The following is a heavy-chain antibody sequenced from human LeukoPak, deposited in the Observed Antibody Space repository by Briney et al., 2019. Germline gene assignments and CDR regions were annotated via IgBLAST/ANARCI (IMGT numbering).Heavy chain of an antibody. V-gene: IGHV3-23*01. J-gene: IGHJ4*02. CDR2: ISGSGANT. CDR1: GFTFSTYA. CDR3: AKARAGYTNPYYFDY. D-gene: IGHD3-16*02. Sequence: PPGGSLRLSCAASGFTFSTYAMSWVRQAPGKGLEWVSTISGSGANTYYADSVRGRFTISRDNSENTLYLHMNSLRAEDTAVYYCAKARAGYTNPYYFDYWGQGTLVTVSS.